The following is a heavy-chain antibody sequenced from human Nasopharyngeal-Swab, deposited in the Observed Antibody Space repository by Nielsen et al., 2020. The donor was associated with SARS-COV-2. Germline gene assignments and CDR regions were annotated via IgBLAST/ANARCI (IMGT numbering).Heavy chain of an antibody. J-gene: IGHJ4*02. CDR2: ISSSGSTI. CDR3: ATGDRASDY. Sequence: GGSLRLSCAASGFTFSSYSMNWIRQAPGEGLEWVSYISSSGSTIYYADSVKGRFTISRDNAKNSLYLQMNSLRAEDTAVYYCATGDRASDYWGQGTLVTVSS. CDR1: GFTFSSYS. D-gene: IGHD1-1*01. V-gene: IGHV3-48*04.